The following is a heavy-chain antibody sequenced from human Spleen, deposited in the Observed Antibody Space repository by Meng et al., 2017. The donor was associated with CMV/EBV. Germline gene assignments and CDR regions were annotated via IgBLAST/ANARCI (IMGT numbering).Heavy chain of an antibody. CDR3: AKDRSRRNNGYDSVPFDY. D-gene: IGHD5-12*01. J-gene: IGHJ4*02. CDR2: IRYDGSDK. V-gene: IGHV3-30*02. CDR1: GFTFNTYG. Sequence: GESLKISCAASGFTFNTYGMHWVRQAPVKGLEWLAFIRYDGSDKYYADSVKGRFTISRDNSKNTLYLQMNSLRAEDTAVYYCAKDRSRRNNGYDSVPFDYWGQGTLVTVSS.